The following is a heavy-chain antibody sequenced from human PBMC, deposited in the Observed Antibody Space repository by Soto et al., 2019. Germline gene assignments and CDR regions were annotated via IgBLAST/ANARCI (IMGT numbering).Heavy chain of an antibody. J-gene: IGHJ4*02. CDR2: INPSGGST. CDR3: ARPPFPGCINGVCYPCDH. CDR1: GYTFTHYY. Sequence: QVQLVQSGAEVKKPGASVKVSCKASGYTFTHYYIHWVRQAPGQGLEWMGMINPSGGSTDYAQKFQGRVTKTTDTSPTTVYMELSSLRSDDTAVYYCARPPFPGCINGVCYPCDHWGQGTLVTVSS. V-gene: IGHV1-46*01. D-gene: IGHD2-8*01.